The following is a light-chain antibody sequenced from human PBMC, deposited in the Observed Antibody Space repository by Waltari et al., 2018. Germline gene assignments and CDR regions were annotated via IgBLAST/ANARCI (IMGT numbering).Light chain of an antibody. CDR3: QTGGHGAWV. V-gene: IGLV4-69*01. Sequence: QLVLTQSPSASASLGASVKLTCTLSSGHSSNVIAWLQQRPETGPRYLMKVNSDGSHTKGDEIPDRFSGSSSVAERYLPLSNRQSEDEADYFCQTGGHGAWVFGGGTTLTVL. CDR2: VNSDGSH. J-gene: IGLJ3*02. CDR1: SGHSSNV.